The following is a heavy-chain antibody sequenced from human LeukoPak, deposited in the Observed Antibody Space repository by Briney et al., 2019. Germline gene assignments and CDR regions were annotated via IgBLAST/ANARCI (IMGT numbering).Heavy chain of an antibody. CDR1: GGTFSSYA. CDR2: IIPIFGTA. D-gene: IGHD5-24*01. V-gene: IGHV1-69*06. CDR3: ARDNSVRDEAWWFNP. J-gene: IGHJ5*02. Sequence: GASVKVSCKASGGTFSSYAISRVRQAPGQGLEWMGGIIPIFGTANYAQKFQGRVTITADKSTSTAYMELSSLRSEDTAVYYCARDNSVRDEAWWFNPWGQGTLVTVSS.